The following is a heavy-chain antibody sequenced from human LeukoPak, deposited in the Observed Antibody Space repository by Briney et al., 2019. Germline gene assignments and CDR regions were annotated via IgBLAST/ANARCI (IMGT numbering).Heavy chain of an antibody. V-gene: IGHV1-69*04. CDR2: IIPIFGIA. Sequence: GASVKVSCKASGGTFSSYAISWVRQAPGQGLEWMGRIIPIFGIANYAQKFQGRVTITADKSTSTAYMELSSLRSEDTAVYYCARAYSSGTGFDYWGREPWSPSPQ. CDR3: ARAYSSGTGFDY. CDR1: GGTFSSYA. D-gene: IGHD6-19*01. J-gene: IGHJ4*02.